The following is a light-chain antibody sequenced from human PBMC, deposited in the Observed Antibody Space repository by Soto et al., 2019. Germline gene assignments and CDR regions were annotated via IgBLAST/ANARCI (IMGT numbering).Light chain of an antibody. V-gene: IGKV3D-15*02. Sequence: EIVMTQSPATLSVSPGERATLSCRASQSVNIYLAWYQQKPGQAPRLLIFGASSRATGIPARFSGSGSGTEFNLTISSLQSEDFAVYFCQQYGNSPETFGQGTKVEIK. CDR1: QSVNIY. CDR3: QQYGNSPET. J-gene: IGKJ1*01. CDR2: GAS.